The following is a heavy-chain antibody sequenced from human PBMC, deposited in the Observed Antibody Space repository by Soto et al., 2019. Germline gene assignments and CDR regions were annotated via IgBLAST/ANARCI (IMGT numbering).Heavy chain of an antibody. CDR1: GFTFSSYA. Sequence: EVQLLESGGGLVQPGGSLRLSCAASGFTFSSYAMSWVRQAPGKGLEWVSAISGSGGITYYADSLKGRFTISRDNSKNTLYLQMNSLRAEDTAVYYCAKDEVGAVYYYYYGMDVWGQGTTVTVSS. CDR2: ISGSGGIT. V-gene: IGHV3-23*01. CDR3: AKDEVGAVYYYYYGMDV. J-gene: IGHJ6*02. D-gene: IGHD1-26*01.